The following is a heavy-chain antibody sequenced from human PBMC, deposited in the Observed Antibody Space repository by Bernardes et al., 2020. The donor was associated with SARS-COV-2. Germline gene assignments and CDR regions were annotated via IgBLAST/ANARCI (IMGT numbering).Heavy chain of an antibody. CDR1: RFTFSYFW. J-gene: IGHJ4*02. D-gene: IGHD5-18*01. Sequence: GGSLRLSCAASRFTFSYFWMTWVRQAPGKGLEWVANINQDGSEKYYVDSVKGRFTISRDNEKNSLYLQMNSLRAEDTAVYYCARVTAPPRYFDYWGQGTLVTVSS. CDR3: ARVTAPPRYFDY. CDR2: INQDGSEK. V-gene: IGHV3-7*03.